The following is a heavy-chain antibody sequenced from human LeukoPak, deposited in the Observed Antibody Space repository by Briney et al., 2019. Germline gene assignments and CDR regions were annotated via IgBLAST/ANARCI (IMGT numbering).Heavy chain of an antibody. V-gene: IGHV3-23*01. D-gene: IGHD2-8*01. CDR3: AKRGLSVNGYDY. Sequence: PGGSLRLSCAASGFTFSNYPMSWVRQVTGKGLEWVSSITASGTTTYYADSVKGRFTISKDNSKNTLYLQMNSLRAEDTAVYYCAKRGLSVNGYDYWGQGTPVTVSS. J-gene: IGHJ4*02. CDR2: ITASGTTT. CDR1: GFTFSNYP.